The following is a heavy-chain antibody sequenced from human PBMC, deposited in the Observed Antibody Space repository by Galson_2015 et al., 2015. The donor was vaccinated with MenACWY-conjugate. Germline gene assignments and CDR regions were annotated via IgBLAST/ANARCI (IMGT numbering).Heavy chain of an antibody. V-gene: IGHV3-74*01. CDR1: GFTFSNYW. CDR3: TKAAARYSTSSAFNWFDP. D-gene: IGHD6-6*01. Sequence: SLRLSCAASGFTFSNYWMHWVRQAPGKGLELVSRVNSDGTGTTYADSVKGRFTISRDNAKNTLYLQMNSLRAEDTAIYYCTKAAARYSTSSAFNWFDPWGQGALVTVSS. J-gene: IGHJ5*02. CDR2: VNSDGTGT.